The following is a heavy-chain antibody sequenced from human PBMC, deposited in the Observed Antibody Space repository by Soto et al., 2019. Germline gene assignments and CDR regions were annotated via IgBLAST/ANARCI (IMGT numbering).Heavy chain of an antibody. V-gene: IGHV4-59*01. CDR1: GGSISSNY. CDR3: ARVCGGDCHNGMDV. D-gene: IGHD2-21*02. J-gene: IGHJ6*02. CDR2: IYYSGST. Sequence: PSETLSLTCTVSGGSISSNYWSWIRQPPGKGLEWIGYIYYSGSTNYNPSLKSRVTISVDTSKNQFSLKLSSVTAADTAVYYCARVCGGDCHNGMDVWGQGTTVTVPS.